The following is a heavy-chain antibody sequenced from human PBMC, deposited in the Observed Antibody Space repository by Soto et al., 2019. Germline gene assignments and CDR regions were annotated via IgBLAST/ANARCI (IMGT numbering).Heavy chain of an antibody. CDR1: GFSLSTSGVG. CDR3: AHRRATVTKAEYFQH. V-gene: IGHV2-5*02. J-gene: IGHJ1*01. Sequence: QITLKESGPTLVKPTQTLTLTCTFSGFSLSTSGVGVGWIRQPPGKALEWLALIYWDDDKRYSPSLKSRLATTXAXSXXQLILTMTNMDPVQTATYYCAHRRATVTKAEYFQHWGQGTLVTVSS. D-gene: IGHD4-17*01. CDR2: IYWDDDK.